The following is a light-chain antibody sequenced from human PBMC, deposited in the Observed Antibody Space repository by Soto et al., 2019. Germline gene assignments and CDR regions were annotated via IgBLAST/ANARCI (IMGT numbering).Light chain of an antibody. CDR3: QQYNNWLTWT. J-gene: IGKJ1*01. CDR2: GAS. V-gene: IGKV3-15*01. CDR1: QRLSASD. Sequence: EIVLTQSPGTLSLSPGQRATLSCRASQRLSASDIAWYQQKPGQAPRLLIYGASTRATGIPARFSGSGSGTEFTLTISSLQSEDFAVYYCQQYNNWLTWTFGQGTKVDIK.